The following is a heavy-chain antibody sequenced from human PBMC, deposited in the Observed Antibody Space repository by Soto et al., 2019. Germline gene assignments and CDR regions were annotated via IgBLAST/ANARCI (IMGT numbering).Heavy chain of an antibody. J-gene: IGHJ6*02. Sequence: PGRSLRLSCAVSGFTLDGYTTHWVRQAPGQGLEWVSGVGWKGDDIVYAVSVKGRFTVSRDNTRNSLYLEVNSLTTEDTAIYFCAKERGVVAPVSTSYFHDYGLDVWGQGTTVTVSS. D-gene: IGHD2-15*01. CDR3: AKERGVVAPVSTSYFHDYGLDV. V-gene: IGHV3-9*01. CDR2: VGWKGDDI. CDR1: GFTLDGYT.